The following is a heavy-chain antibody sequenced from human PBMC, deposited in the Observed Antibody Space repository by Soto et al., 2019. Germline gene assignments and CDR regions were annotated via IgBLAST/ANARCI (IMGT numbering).Heavy chain of an antibody. V-gene: IGHV4-39*01. CDR2: IYYSGST. J-gene: IGHJ6*02. CDR3: VRQGDSSGYENYYYYYGMDF. Sequence: SETLSLTCTVSGGSISSSSYYWGWIRQPPGKGLEWIGSIYYSGSTYYNPSLKSRVTISVDTSKNQFSLKLSSVTAADTAVYYCVRQGDSSGYENYYYYYGMDFWGQGTTVTVSS. CDR1: GGSISSSSYY. D-gene: IGHD3-22*01.